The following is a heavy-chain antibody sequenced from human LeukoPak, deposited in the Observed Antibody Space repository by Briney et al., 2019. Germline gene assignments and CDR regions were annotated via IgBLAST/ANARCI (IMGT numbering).Heavy chain of an antibody. CDR3: ARSTVDTAMVSPRSFDY. CDR1: GGTFSSYA. Sequence: SVKVSCKASGGTFSSYAISWVRQAPGQGLEWMGGIIPIFGTANYAQKFQGRVTITADESKSTAYMELSSLRSEDTAVYYCARSTVDTAMVSPRSFDYWGQGTLVTVSS. J-gene: IGHJ4*02. CDR2: IIPIFGTA. V-gene: IGHV1-69*13. D-gene: IGHD5-18*01.